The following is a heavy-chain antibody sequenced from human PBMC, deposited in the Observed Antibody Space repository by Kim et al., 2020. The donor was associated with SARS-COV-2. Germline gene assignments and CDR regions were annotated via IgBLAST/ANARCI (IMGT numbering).Heavy chain of an antibody. J-gene: IGHJ4*02. CDR3: ARDGGTDYYDNSFDY. CDR1: GYTFTSYA. D-gene: IGHD3-22*01. V-gene: IGHV1-3*01. Sequence: ASVKVSCKASGYTFTSYAMHWVRQAPGQRLEWMGWINAGNGNRRYSQKFQGRVTITRDTSASTAYMELSSLGSEDTAVYYCARDGGTDYYDNSFDYWGQGTLVTVSS. CDR2: INAGNGNR.